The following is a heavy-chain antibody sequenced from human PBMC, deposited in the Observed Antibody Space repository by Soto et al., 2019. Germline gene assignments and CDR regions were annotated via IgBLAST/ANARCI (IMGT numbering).Heavy chain of an antibody. CDR1: GFTFSSSA. CDR2: IWYDGSNK. Sequence: QVQLVESGRGVVQPGRSLRLSCAASGFTFSSSAMHWVRQAPGKGLEWVAVIWYDGSNKYYADSVKGRFTISRDNSKNTLYLQMNSLRAEDTAVYYCAGTLPYFDWLPLDYWGQGTLVTVSS. J-gene: IGHJ4*02. CDR3: AGTLPYFDWLPLDY. V-gene: IGHV3-33*01. D-gene: IGHD3-9*01.